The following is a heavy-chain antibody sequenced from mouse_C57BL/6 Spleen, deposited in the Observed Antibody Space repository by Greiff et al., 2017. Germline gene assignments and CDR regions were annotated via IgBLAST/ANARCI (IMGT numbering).Heavy chain of an antibody. CDR3: ARNYYDYDGWFAY. D-gene: IGHD2-4*01. CDR2: IWSGGSP. V-gene: IGHV2-2*01. CDR1: GFSLTSYG. J-gene: IGHJ3*01. Sequence: VQLVESGPGLVQPSQSLSITCTVSGFSLTSYGVHWVRQSPGKGLEWLGVIWSGGSPDYNAAFISRLSISKDNSKSQVFFKMNSLQADDTAIYYCARNYYDYDGWFAYWGQGTLVTVSA.